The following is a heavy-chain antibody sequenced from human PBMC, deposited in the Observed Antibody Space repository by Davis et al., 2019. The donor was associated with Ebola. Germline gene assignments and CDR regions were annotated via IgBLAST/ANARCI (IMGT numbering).Heavy chain of an antibody. V-gene: IGHV3-74*01. CDR2: IDSDGTSA. CDR1: GFTFSNSW. Sequence: PGGSLRLSCAASGFTFSNSWMHWVRQAPGKGLLWVSRIDSDGTSAVYADAVEGRFTISRDNARNTLYLEMTSLRVEDTAVYYCVRENSCHYGLDVWGQGTTVTVSS. J-gene: IGHJ6*02. CDR3: VRENSCHYGLDV. D-gene: IGHD2-21*01.